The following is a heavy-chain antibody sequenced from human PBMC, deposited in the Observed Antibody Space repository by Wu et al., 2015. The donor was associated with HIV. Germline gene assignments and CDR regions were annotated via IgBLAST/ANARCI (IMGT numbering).Heavy chain of an antibody. D-gene: IGHD2-2*01. CDR2: IIPMFGTA. Sequence: QVQLVQSGAEVKKPGSSVKVSCKASGGTFNSYAISWVRQAPGQGLEWMGGIIPMFGTANYTQNFQGRVTITTDESTSTAYMELSSLRFEDTAIYYCARDAGYCSSTRCFSGWFDPWGQGTLVTVSS. CDR1: GGTFNSYA. CDR3: ARDAGYCSSTRCFSGWFDP. V-gene: IGHV1-69*05. J-gene: IGHJ5*02.